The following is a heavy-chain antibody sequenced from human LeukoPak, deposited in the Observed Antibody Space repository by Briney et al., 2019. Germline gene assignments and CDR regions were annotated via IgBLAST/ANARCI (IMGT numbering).Heavy chain of an antibody. CDR3: ARQGPLTTAVTTRTNQFDY. J-gene: IGHJ4*02. Sequence: PSETLSLTCTVSGGSISSRSFYWSWIRQPPGKGLEWIGYIYYSGSTNYNPSLKSRVTISVDTSKNQFSLKLNSVTAADTAVYYCARQGPLTTAVTTRTNQFDYWGQGTLVTVSS. CDR2: IYYSGST. CDR1: GGSISSRSFY. V-gene: IGHV4-61*01. D-gene: IGHD4-23*01.